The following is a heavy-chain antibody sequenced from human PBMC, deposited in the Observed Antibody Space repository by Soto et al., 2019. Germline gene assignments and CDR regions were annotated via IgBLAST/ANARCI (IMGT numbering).Heavy chain of an antibody. Sequence: QVQLVQSGAEVKKPGASVKVSCKTYGYTFTSYHISWVRQAPGQGLEWMGWISAYNTNTNYAQKFQGRVTMTTDTLTSTAYMELRSLRSDDTAVYYCARDTPPTDYWGQGTLVSVSS. CDR1: GYTFTSYH. CDR3: ARDTPPTDY. V-gene: IGHV1-18*01. J-gene: IGHJ4*02. CDR2: ISAYNTNT.